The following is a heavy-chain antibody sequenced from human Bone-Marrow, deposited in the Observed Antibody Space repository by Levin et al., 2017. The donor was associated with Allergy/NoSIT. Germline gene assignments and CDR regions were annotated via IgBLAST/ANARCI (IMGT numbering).Heavy chain of an antibody. D-gene: IGHD6-13*01. CDR2: GFYSGTT. Sequence: PSETLSLTCTVSGDSISRFYWSWIRQPPGRGLEWIGNGFYSGTTNYNPSLKSRVTILVDTSKNQFSLKLRSVTAADTAVYYGARATRSSLIYYFDYWGQGTLVTVSS. CDR3: ARATRSSLIYYFDY. CDR1: GDSISRFY. V-gene: IGHV4-59*01. J-gene: IGHJ4*02.